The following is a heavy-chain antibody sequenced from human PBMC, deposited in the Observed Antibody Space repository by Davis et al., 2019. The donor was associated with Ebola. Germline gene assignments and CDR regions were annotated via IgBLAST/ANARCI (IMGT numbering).Heavy chain of an antibody. Sequence: PGGSLRLSCAASGFTFSSYAMHWVRQAPGKGLEWVAVISYDGSNKYYADSVKGRFTISRDNSKKTLYLQMNSLRAEDTAVYYCARARRGDLTFDYWGQGTLVTVSS. CDR3: ARARRGDLTFDY. J-gene: IGHJ4*02. CDR2: ISYDGSNK. CDR1: GFTFSSYA. D-gene: IGHD3-16*01. V-gene: IGHV3-30-3*01.